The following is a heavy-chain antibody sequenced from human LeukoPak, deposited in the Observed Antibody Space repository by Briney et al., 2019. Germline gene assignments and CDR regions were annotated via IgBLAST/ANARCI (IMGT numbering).Heavy chain of an antibody. V-gene: IGHV1-69*04. J-gene: IGHJ4*02. Sequence: SVTVSFKASGGTFTIYAISWVRQAPGQGLEWMGRIIPIFGIANYAQKSQGRVTITADKSTSTAYMELSSLRSEDTAVYYCARVDAGYCSSTSCPPVYWGQGTLVTVSS. CDR2: IIPIFGIA. CDR1: GGTFTIYA. CDR3: ARVDAGYCSSTSCPPVY. D-gene: IGHD2-2*01.